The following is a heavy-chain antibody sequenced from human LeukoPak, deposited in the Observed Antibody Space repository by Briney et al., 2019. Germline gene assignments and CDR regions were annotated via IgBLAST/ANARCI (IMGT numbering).Heavy chain of an antibody. D-gene: IGHD6-19*01. CDR2: INPNSGGT. CDR1: GYTFTGYY. CDR3: ARGHRGQWLVY. J-gene: IGHJ4*02. V-gene: IGHV1-2*02. Sequence: GASVKVSCKASGYTFTGYYMHWVRQAPGQGLEWMGWINPNSGGTNYAQKLQGRVTMTRNISISTAYMELSSLRSEDTAVYYCARGHRGQWLVYWGQGTLVTVSS.